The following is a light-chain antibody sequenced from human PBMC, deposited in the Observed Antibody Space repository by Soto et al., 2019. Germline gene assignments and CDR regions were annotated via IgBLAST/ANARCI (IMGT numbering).Light chain of an antibody. CDR2: GTF. Sequence: EIVLTQSPGTLYVSPGERATLSCRASETISSDKLAWYQQKPGQPHSLLIYGTFSRATGIPDRFSGIGSGTDFPLTMSRLEPEYSAIYYCQQYVSWTFGQGTKVEI. CDR3: QQYVSWT. J-gene: IGKJ1*01. V-gene: IGKV3-20*01. CDR1: ETISSDK.